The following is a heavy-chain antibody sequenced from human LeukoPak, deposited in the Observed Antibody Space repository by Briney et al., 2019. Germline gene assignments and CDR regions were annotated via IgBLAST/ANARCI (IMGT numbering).Heavy chain of an antibody. D-gene: IGHD3-22*01. CDR2: ISWNSGSI. CDR1: GFTFDDYA. CDR3: AKGAYDSSGYSTHQGYFDY. J-gene: IGHJ4*02. V-gene: IGHV3-9*03. Sequence: GRSLRLSCAASGFTFDDYAMHWVRQAPGKGLEWVSGISWNSGSIGYADSVKGRFTISRDNAKNSLYLQMNSLRAEDMALYYCAKGAYDSSGYSTHQGYFDYWGQGTLVTVSS.